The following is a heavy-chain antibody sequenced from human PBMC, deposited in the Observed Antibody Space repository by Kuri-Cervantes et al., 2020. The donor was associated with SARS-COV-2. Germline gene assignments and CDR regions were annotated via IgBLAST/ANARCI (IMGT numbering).Heavy chain of an antibody. J-gene: IGHJ4*02. V-gene: IGHV1-69*10. CDR3: AKDGAALLGYTFGPDLDY. Sequence: SVKVSCKASGGTFSSYAISWVRQAPGQGLEWMGGIIPILGIANYAQKFQGRVTITADKSTSTAYMELSSLRSEDTAFYYCAKDGAALLGYTFGPDLDYWGQGTQVTVSS. CDR1: GGTFSSYA. D-gene: IGHD5-18*01. CDR2: IIPILGIA.